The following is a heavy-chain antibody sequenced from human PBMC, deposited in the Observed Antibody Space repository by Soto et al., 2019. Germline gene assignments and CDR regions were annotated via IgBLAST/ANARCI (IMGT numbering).Heavy chain of an antibody. D-gene: IGHD6-19*01. CDR3: AREDPWAPGITVAPPAFDY. CDR2: ISYDGRNE. V-gene: IGHV3-30*04. CDR1: GFICSTYS. Sequence: GGSLRLSCAASGFICSTYSMHWVRQAPGKGLEWVALISYDGRNEYYADSVKGRFTISRDSSKNTLYLDMNSLADEDTAVYYCAREDPWAPGITVAPPAFDYWGQGTLVTVSS. J-gene: IGHJ4*02.